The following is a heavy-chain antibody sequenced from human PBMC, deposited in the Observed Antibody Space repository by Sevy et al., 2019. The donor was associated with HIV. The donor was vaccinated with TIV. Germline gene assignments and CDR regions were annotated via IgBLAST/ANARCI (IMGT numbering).Heavy chain of an antibody. CDR2: IYSGTNT. Sequence: GGSLRLSCAASGFNVSSNYMNWVRQAPGKGLEWVSVIYSGTNTYYADSVKGRFTISRGTSKNTLYLQMNSLRAEDTAVYYWARDRITYYYDSSGYYTSGYGMDVWGQGTTVTVSS. J-gene: IGHJ6*02. V-gene: IGHV3-53*01. CDR1: GFNVSSNY. D-gene: IGHD3-22*01. CDR3: ARDRITYYYDSSGYYTSGYGMDV.